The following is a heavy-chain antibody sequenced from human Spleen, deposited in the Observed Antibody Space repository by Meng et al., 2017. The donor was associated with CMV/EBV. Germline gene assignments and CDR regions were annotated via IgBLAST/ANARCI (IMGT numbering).Heavy chain of an antibody. CDR1: GFTFSSYW. CDR2: IKQDGSEK. CDR3: ARDVGVVVPAAIMHAFDI. D-gene: IGHD2-2*02. J-gene: IGHJ3*02. Sequence: GESLKISCAASGFTFSSYWMSWVRQAPGKGLEWVANIKQDGSEKYYVDSVKGRFTISRDNAKNSLYLQMNSLRAEDTAVYYCARDVGVVVPAAIMHAFDIWGQGTMVTVSS. V-gene: IGHV3-7*01.